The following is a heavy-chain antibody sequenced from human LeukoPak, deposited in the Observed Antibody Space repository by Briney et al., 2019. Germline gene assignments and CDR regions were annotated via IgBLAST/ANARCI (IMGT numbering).Heavy chain of an antibody. Sequence: GRSLRISCAASGFTFSSYGMHWVRQAPGKGLEWVAVISYDGSNKYYADSVKGRFTISRDNSKNTLYLQMNSLRAEDTAVYYCAGGCSSTSCPLVYWGQGTLVTVSS. V-gene: IGHV3-30*03. CDR3: AGGCSSTSCPLVY. D-gene: IGHD2-2*01. CDR2: ISYDGSNK. J-gene: IGHJ4*02. CDR1: GFTFSSYG.